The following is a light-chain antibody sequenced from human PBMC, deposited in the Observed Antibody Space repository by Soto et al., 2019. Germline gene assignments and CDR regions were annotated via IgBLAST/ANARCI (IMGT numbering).Light chain of an antibody. CDR1: QDISNH. CDR3: QQYYNLPIT. Sequence: DIQTTQSPSSLSASLGDRVTITCQASQDISNHLNWYQQKPGKAPKLLIYDASNLETGVPSRFSGSGSGTDFTVTISSLQPEDFATYSCQQYYNLPITFGQGTRLEIK. J-gene: IGKJ5*01. V-gene: IGKV1-33*01. CDR2: DAS.